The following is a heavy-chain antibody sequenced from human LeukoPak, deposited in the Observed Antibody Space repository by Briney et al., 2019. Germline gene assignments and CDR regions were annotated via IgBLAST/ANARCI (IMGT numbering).Heavy chain of an antibody. V-gene: IGHV3-23*01. Sequence: GGSLRLSCAASGFTFSSYAMSWVSQAPGKGLEWVSAISGSGGSTYYADSVKGRFTISRDNSKNTLYLQMNSLRAEDTAVYYCAKDPNYYYDSSVHFDYWGQGTLVTVSS. CDR1: GFTFSSYA. CDR3: AKDPNYYYDSSVHFDY. J-gene: IGHJ4*02. CDR2: ISGSGGST. D-gene: IGHD3-22*01.